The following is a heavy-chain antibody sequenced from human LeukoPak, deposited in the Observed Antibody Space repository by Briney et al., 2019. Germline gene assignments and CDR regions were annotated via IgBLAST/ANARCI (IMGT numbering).Heavy chain of an antibody. J-gene: IGHJ4*02. CDR1: GFTFGTYS. Sequence: PGGSLRLSCAASGFTFGTYSMNWVRQAPGKGLEWISYISSSSTIYYADSVKGRFTISRDNAKNSLYLQMNSLRAEDTAVYYCARDYPQNCGSTTCSRGPDYWGQGTLVTVSS. CDR3: ARDYPQNCGSTTCSRGPDY. V-gene: IGHV3-48*01. D-gene: IGHD2-2*01. CDR2: ISSSSTI.